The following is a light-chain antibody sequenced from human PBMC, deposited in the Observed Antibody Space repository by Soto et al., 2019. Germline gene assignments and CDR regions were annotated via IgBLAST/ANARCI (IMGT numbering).Light chain of an antibody. Sequence: QSALTQPASVSGSPGQSITISCTGTSSDVGGYDYVSWYQQRPDKAPKLMIYDATNRPSGVSNRFSGSKSGNTASLTISGIQAEDEADDYCNSYTSSSTLAVFGTGTKLTVL. J-gene: IGLJ1*01. CDR3: NSYTSSSTLAV. CDR2: DAT. V-gene: IGLV2-14*01. CDR1: SSDVGGYDY.